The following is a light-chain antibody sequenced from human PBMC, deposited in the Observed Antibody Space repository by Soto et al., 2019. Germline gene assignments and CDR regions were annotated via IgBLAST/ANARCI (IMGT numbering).Light chain of an antibody. J-gene: IGKJ1*01. Sequence: EVVMTQSPATLSVSPGEGATLSCRASQSVDSFLAWYQQKPGQAPRLLIYGASSRATGIPDRFSGSGSGTDFTLTISRLEPEDFAVYYCQQYGSSPWTFGQGTKVDI. CDR2: GAS. CDR3: QQYGSSPWT. V-gene: IGKV3-20*01. CDR1: QSVDSF.